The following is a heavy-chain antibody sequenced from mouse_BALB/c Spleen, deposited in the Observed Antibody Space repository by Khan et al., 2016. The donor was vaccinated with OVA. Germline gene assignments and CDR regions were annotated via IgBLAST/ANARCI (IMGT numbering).Heavy chain of an antibody. J-gene: IGHJ1*01. Sequence: QVQLKQSGGEVVRPGTSVKISCKASGYTFTNYWLGWVKQRPGHGLEWIGDIYPGGDFTNYNEKFKDKATLTVDTSSSTASMQLSSLTSEDSAVYWCKRGATWFCDVWGAGTTVTVSS. D-gene: IGHD3-1*01. CDR1: GYTFTNYW. V-gene: IGHV1-63*02. CDR2: IYPGGDFT. CDR3: KRGATWFCDV.